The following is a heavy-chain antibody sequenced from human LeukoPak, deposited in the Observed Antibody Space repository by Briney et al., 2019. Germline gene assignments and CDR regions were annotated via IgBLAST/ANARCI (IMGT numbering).Heavy chain of an antibody. V-gene: IGHV3-30-3*01. J-gene: IGHJ4*02. CDR3: ARDRGVGVRRVIITSFDY. CDR2: ISDEGNTK. D-gene: IGHD3-10*01. CDR1: GFTFSNFA. Sequence: PGGSLRLSCAVSGFTFSNFAMHWVRQAPGKGLEWVAVISDEGNTKIYADSVKGRVTISRDNSKNTMYLQMNSLRPEDTAVYYCARDRGVGVRRVIITSFDYWGQGALVSVSS.